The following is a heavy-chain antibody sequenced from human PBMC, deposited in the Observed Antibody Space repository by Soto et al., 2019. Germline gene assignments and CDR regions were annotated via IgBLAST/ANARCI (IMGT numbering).Heavy chain of an antibody. CDR2: IIPIFGTA. CDR1: GGTFSSYA. Sequence: ASLKVSCKASGGTFSSYAISWVRQAPGQGLEWMGGIIPIFGTANYAQKFQGRVTITADESTSTAYMELSSLRSEDTAVYYCASSSGYDPPYYYYYGMDVWGQGTTVTVSS. D-gene: IGHD5-12*01. J-gene: IGHJ6*02. V-gene: IGHV1-69*13. CDR3: ASSSGYDPPYYYYYGMDV.